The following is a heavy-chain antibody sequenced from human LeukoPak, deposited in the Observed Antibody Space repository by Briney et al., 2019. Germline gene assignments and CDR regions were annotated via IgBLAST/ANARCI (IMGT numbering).Heavy chain of an antibody. Sequence: GGSRRLSCAASGFTFSSNWMSWVRQAPGKGLEWVANIKEDGSKENYEDSVKGRFTISRDNAKNSLYLQMSSLRAEDTAVYYCARAYSWGQGTRVTVSS. J-gene: IGHJ5*02. CDR2: IKEDGSKE. D-gene: IGHD2-21*01. CDR3: ARAYS. CDR1: GFTFSSNW. V-gene: IGHV3-7*04.